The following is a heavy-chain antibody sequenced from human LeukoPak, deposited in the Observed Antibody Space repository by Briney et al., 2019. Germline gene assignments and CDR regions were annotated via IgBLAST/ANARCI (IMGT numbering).Heavy chain of an antibody. Sequence: GGSLRLSCAASGFTFSSYSMNWVRQAPGKGLEWVSSISSSSSYIYYADSVKGRFTISRDNAKNSLYLQMNSQRAEDTAVYYCARGQVGAADYWGQGTLVTVSS. CDR3: ARGQVGAADY. J-gene: IGHJ4*02. D-gene: IGHD1-26*01. CDR2: ISSSSSYI. CDR1: GFTFSSYS. V-gene: IGHV3-21*01.